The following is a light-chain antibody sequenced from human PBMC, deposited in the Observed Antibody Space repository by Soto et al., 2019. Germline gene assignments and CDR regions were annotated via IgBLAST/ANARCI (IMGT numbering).Light chain of an antibody. CDR2: AAS. J-gene: IGKJ1*01. Sequence: DFQVTQSPSSLSASVGDRVTVTCRASQSISKSLNWYMQKPGKAPELLIYAASTLQSGVPSRFSGSGSGTDFTLTISSLQPEDSASYYCQQSYSGLVAFGHGTKVHIK. V-gene: IGKV1-39*01. CDR1: QSISKS. CDR3: QQSYSGLVA.